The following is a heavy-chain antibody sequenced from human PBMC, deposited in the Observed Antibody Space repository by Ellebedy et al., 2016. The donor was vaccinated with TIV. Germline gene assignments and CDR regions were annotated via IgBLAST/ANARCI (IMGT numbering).Heavy chain of an antibody. CDR2: ISASADNT. CDR3: AKGPYENYGWWEGRYFDY. V-gene: IGHV3-23*01. J-gene: IGHJ4*02. CDR1: GFTFSNYA. Sequence: GESLKISCAASGFTFSNYAISWVRQAPGKGLEWVSSISASADNTYYADSVKGRFTISRDNSKNTLILQMNSLRAEDTAVYYCAKGPYENYGWWEGRYFDYWGQGTLVTVSS. D-gene: IGHD2-8*02.